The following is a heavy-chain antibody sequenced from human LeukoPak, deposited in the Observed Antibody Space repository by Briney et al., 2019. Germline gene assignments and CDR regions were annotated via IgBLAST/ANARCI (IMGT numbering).Heavy chain of an antibody. CDR3: ASMYYYDSSGYYSDAFDI. D-gene: IGHD3-22*01. CDR1: GDTFTNYH. CDR2: MNPNSGNT. J-gene: IGHJ3*02. V-gene: IGHV1-8*01. Sequence: ASVKVSCKASGDTFTNYHINWVPQATGQGRGLRGWMNPNSGNTGYAQKFQGRVTMTRNTSISTAYMELSSLRSEDTAVYYCASMYYYDSSGYYSDAFDIWGQGTMVTVSS.